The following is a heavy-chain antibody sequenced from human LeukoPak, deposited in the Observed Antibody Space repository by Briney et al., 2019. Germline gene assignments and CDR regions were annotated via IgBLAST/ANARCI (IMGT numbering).Heavy chain of an antibody. Sequence: SETLSLTCAVYGGSLSGYYWSWIRQPPGKGLEWIGEINHNGSTNYNPSLKSRVTISVDTSKNQFSLKLSSVTAADTAVYYCARRTRKLRYFDWLSTTYFDYWGQGTLVTVSS. J-gene: IGHJ4*02. D-gene: IGHD3-9*01. CDR3: ARRTRKLRYFDWLSTTYFDY. V-gene: IGHV4-34*01. CDR2: INHNGST. CDR1: GGSLSGYY.